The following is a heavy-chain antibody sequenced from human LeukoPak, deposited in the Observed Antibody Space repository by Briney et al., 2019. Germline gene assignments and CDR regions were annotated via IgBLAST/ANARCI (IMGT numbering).Heavy chain of an antibody. J-gene: IGHJ3*01. CDR3: AKPSSCYGSAADSFHF. CDR1: GGSVSGDY. V-gene: IGHV4-34*01. Sequence: SHCLSLTCAVDGGSVSGDYWSWVRQPPGEWREWLGEIKNSGSTNYNPTRKRRVTISVDTSKNHFSLRLSSVTAADTTVYYGAKPSSCYGSAADSFHFWGEGTMVTVSS. CDR2: IKNSGST. D-gene: IGHD2-2*01.